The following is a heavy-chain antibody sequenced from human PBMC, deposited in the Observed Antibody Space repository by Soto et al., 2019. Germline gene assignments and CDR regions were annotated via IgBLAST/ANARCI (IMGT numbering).Heavy chain of an antibody. V-gene: IGHV3-13*01. CDR1: GFTFSSYD. J-gene: IGHJ4*02. D-gene: IGHD6-19*01. CDR3: ARARGGYSSGWPFDY. CDR2: IGTAGDT. Sequence: EVQLVESGGGLVQPGVSLSLSCAASGFTFSSYDMHWVRQATGKGLEWVSAIGTAGDTYYPGSVKGRFTISRENAKNSLYLQMNSLRAGDTAVYYCARARGGYSSGWPFDYWGQGTLVTVSS.